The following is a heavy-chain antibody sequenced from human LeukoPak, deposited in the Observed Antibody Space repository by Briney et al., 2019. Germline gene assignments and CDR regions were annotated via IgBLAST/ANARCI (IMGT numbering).Heavy chain of an antibody. CDR3: ARNWFDP. CDR2: IYSGGST. CDR1: GFAVSSDY. V-gene: IGHV3-53*05. J-gene: IGHJ5*02. Sequence: PGGSLRLSCAASGFAVSSDYMSWVRQAPGKGLEWVSVIYSGGSTYYADSVKGRFTISRDKSKYTVYLQMNSLRFEDTAMYYCARNWFDPWGQGTLVTVSS.